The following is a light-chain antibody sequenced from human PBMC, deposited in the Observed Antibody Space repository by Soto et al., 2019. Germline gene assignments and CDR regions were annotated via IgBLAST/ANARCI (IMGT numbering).Light chain of an antibody. V-gene: IGKV1-5*01. CDR2: DAS. J-gene: IGKJ2*01. CDR3: QQYADYPLA. Sequence: DIHMTQSPSTLSASVGDRVTITCRASQSMSTHLAWYQQKPGDAPKLLIYDASTLQSGVPSRFSGSGSGTDFTLTVSSLQPDECASYYCQQYADYPLAFGQGTKLEIK. CDR1: QSMSTH.